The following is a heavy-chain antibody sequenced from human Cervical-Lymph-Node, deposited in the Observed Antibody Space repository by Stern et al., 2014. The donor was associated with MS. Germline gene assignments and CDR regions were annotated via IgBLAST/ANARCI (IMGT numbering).Heavy chain of an antibody. V-gene: IGHV4-59*01. CDR1: GGSISSYY. Sequence: QVQLQQSGPGLVKPSETLSLTCTVSGGSISSYYWSWIRQPPGKGLEWIGYIYYSGSTNYNPSLKSRVTISVDTSKNQFSLKLSSVTAADTAVYYCARAGVSSSWDEDAFDIWGQGTMVTVSS. CDR2: IYYSGST. D-gene: IGHD6-13*01. CDR3: ARAGVSSSWDEDAFDI. J-gene: IGHJ3*02.